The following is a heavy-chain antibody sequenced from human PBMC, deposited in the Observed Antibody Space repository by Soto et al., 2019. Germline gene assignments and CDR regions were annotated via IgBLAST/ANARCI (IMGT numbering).Heavy chain of an antibody. V-gene: IGHV3-23*01. J-gene: IGHJ4*02. D-gene: IGHD6-19*01. CDR3: AKEGEHSSGWANFDY. CDR1: GFTFSSYA. CDR2: ISGSGVST. Sequence: GGSLRLSCAASGFTFSSYAMSWVRQAPGKGLEWVSAISGSGVSTYYADSVKGRFTISRDNSKDTLYLQMNSLRAEDTAVYYCAKEGEHSSGWANFDYWGQGTLVTVSS.